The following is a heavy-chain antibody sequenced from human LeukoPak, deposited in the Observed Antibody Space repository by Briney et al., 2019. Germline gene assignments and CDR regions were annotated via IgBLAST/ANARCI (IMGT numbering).Heavy chain of an antibody. CDR1: GFIFRSYG. J-gene: IGHJ6*02. CDR3: AKDLYDSSGYYFAYYYYGMDV. D-gene: IGHD3-22*01. V-gene: IGHV3-30*18. Sequence: GGSLRLSCAASGFIFRSYGMHWVRQAPGKGLEWVAVISYDGSNKYYADSVKGRFTISRDNSKNTLYLQMNSLRAEDTAVYYCAKDLYDSSGYYFAYYYYGMDVWGQGTTVTVSS. CDR2: ISYDGSNK.